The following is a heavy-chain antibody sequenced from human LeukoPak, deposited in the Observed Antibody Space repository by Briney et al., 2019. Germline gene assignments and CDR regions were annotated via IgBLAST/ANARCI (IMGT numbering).Heavy chain of an antibody. CDR1: GYNFPSQW. J-gene: IGHJ4*02. CDR2: ISPYSGNT. D-gene: IGHD6-13*01. CDR3: SSGGGAQQLEGH. V-gene: IGHV1-18*01. Sequence: GESLKISCKGSGYNFPSQWIGWVRQAPGQGLEWMGWISPYSGNTNYAQNIQGRVSMTTDTSTTTAYMELRSLRSDDTAVYYCSSGGGAQQLEGHWGQGTLVTVSS.